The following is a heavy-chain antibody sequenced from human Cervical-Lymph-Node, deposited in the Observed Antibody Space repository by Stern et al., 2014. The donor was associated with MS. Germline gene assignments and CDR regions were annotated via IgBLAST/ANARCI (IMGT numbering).Heavy chain of an antibody. D-gene: IGHD6-19*01. CDR3: ARLFTSSGWLSYYYFYGMDV. Sequence: MQLVESGGGVVQPGRSLRLSCAASGFTFSSYAMHWVRQAPGKGLEWVAVISYDGSNRYYADSVKVRFTISRDNSKNTLYLQTTSLRAEDTAVYYCARLFTSSGWLSYYYFYGMDVWGQGTTVTVSS. V-gene: IGHV3-30*04. CDR2: ISYDGSNR. J-gene: IGHJ6*02. CDR1: GFTFSSYA.